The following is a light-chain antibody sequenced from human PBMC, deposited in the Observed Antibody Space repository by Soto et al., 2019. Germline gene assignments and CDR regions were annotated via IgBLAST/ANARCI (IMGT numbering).Light chain of an antibody. CDR1: SSDVGAYNY. CDR3: NSYTTSSTYV. CDR2: EVS. J-gene: IGLJ1*01. V-gene: IGLV2-14*01. Sequence: QSVLTQPASVSGSPGQSITISFTVTSSDVGAYNYVSWYQQHPGKAPKLIIFEVSNRPSGVSNRFSGSKSGNTASLTISGLQAEDEADYYCNSYTTSSTYVFGTGTKVTVL.